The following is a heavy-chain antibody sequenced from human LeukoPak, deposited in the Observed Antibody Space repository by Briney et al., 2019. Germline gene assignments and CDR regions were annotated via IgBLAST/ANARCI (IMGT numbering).Heavy chain of an antibody. J-gene: IGHJ4*02. V-gene: IGHV3-23*01. Sequence: GGSLRLSCAASGFTFSSYAMNWIRPAPGRGLAWVSGISAGGDNAHYADSVKGRFTISRDNSKNTLFLQMNSLRAEDTAVYYCAKDTRAGGWGQGTLVTVSS. CDR2: ISAGGDNA. CDR3: AKDTRAGG. CDR1: GFTFSSYA. D-gene: IGHD1-26*01.